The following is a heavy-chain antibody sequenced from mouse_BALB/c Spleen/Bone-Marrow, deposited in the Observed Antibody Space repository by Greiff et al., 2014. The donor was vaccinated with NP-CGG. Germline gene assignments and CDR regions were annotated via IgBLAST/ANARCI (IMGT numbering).Heavy chain of an antibody. Sequence: VHLQPSGAELVTPGASVTLSCPASGFNIKDTYMHWVKQRPEQCLEWIGSIDPVNGNTKYDPKFQGKATITADTSSNTAYLQLSSLTSEDTAVYYCAMITTGAWFAYWGQGTLVTVSA. V-gene: IGHV14-3*02. D-gene: IGHD2-4*01. J-gene: IGHJ3*01. CDR1: GFNIKDTY. CDR2: IDPVNGNT. CDR3: AMITTGAWFAY.